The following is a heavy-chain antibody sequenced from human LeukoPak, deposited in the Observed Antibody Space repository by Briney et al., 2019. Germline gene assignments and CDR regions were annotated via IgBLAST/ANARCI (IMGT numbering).Heavy chain of an antibody. J-gene: IGHJ4*02. V-gene: IGHV4-38-2*02. D-gene: IGHD3-22*01. CDR2: IYYSGST. Sequence: PSDTLSLICTVSGHSLSSGYYWGSTRQPTGKGLEWIGRIYYSGSTYYNPSLKSRVTKSVDTSKNQFCLNLSSVAAAGTAVYYCASESPEITMILGPTDYWGQGTLVTVSS. CDR1: GHSLSSGYY. CDR3: ASESPEITMILGPTDY.